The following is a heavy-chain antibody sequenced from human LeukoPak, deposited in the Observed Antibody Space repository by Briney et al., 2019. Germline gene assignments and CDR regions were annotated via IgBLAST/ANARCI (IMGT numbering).Heavy chain of an antibody. CDR3: ARHPPPTYYDILTGYYSYNWFDP. D-gene: IGHD3-9*01. CDR2: IDPSDSYT. Sequence: GESLKISCKGSGYSFTSYWISWVRQMPGKGLEWMGRIDPSDSYTNYSPSFQGHVTISADKSIGTAYLQWSSLKASDTAMYYCARHPPPTYYDILTGYYSYNWFDPWGQGTLVTVSS. CDR1: GYSFTSYW. V-gene: IGHV5-10-1*01. J-gene: IGHJ5*02.